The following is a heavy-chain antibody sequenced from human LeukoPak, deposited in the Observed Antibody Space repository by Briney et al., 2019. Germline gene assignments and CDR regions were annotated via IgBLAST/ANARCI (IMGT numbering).Heavy chain of an antibody. V-gene: IGHV4-59*08. J-gene: IGHJ3*02. CDR3: AADDYFAFDI. CDR1: GGSISSYY. D-gene: IGHD2/OR15-2a*01. CDR2: IYYSGST. Sequence: PSETLSLTCTVSGGSISSYYWRWLRQPPGKGLEWIGYIYYSGSTNYNPSLKSRVTISVDTSKNQFSLKLSSVTAADTAVYYCAADDYFAFDIWGQGTMVTVSS.